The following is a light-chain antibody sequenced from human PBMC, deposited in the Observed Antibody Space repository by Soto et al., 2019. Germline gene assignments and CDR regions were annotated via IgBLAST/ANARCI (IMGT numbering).Light chain of an antibody. J-gene: IGKJ2*01. Sequence: DIPLTQSPSSLSASVGDRVTITCQASQDISNHLNWYQQKPGKAPNLLIYGASDLETGVPSRFSGGGSGTSVTRTISRLQPEDFATYYWQQSYRTPHTLGQGTKLETK. CDR1: QDISNH. V-gene: IGKV1-39*01. CDR2: GAS. CDR3: QQSYRTPHT.